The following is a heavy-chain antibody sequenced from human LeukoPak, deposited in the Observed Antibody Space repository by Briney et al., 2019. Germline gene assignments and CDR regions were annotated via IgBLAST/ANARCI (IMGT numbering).Heavy chain of an antibody. D-gene: IGHD5-18*01. J-gene: IGHJ4*02. CDR2: IKSKTDGGTT. Sequence: PGGSLRLSCAASGFTFSNAWMSWVRQAPGKGLEWVGRIKSKTDGGTTDYAAPVKGRFTISRDDSKNTLYLQMNSLKIEDTAVYYCTTVGVDTAMEFDYWGQGTLVTVSS. CDR1: GFTFSNAW. V-gene: IGHV3-15*01. CDR3: TTVGVDTAMEFDY.